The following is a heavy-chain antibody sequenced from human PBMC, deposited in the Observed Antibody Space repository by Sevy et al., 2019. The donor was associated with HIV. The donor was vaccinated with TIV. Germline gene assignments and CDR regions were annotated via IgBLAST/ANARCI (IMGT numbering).Heavy chain of an antibody. CDR2: IIPIFGTE. V-gene: IGHV1-69*13. D-gene: IGHD3-16*01. CDR1: GGTFSSYA. Sequence: ASVKVSCKASGGTFSSYAISWVRQAPGQGLEWMGGIIPIFGTENYAQKFQGRVTITADESTSTAYMELSSLGSEDTAVYYCARDLGKGELDIWGQGTMVTVSS. J-gene: IGHJ3*02. CDR3: ARDLGKGELDI.